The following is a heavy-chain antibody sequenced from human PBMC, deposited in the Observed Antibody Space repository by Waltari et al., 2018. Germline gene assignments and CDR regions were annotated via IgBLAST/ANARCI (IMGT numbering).Heavy chain of an antibody. J-gene: IGHJ4*02. Sequence: QVQLQESGPGLVKPSQTLSLTCTVSGGSISSGSYYWSWIRQPAGEGREWIGRIYTSGSTNSSPPHKSRVTISVDTSKNQFSLKLSSVTAADTAVYYCARDASWNYVFDYWGQGTLVTVSS. D-gene: IGHD1-7*01. V-gene: IGHV4-61*02. CDR1: GGSISSGSYY. CDR3: ARDASWNYVFDY. CDR2: IYTSGST.